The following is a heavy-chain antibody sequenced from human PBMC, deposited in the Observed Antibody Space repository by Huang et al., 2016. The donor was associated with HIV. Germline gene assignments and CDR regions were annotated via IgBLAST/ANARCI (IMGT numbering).Heavy chain of an antibody. V-gene: IGHV3-7*01. CDR3: ATKTAGMDI. CDR2: IKQDETEK. Sequence: VESGGRSVQPGGSIRLSCVGSTFTFGAYWMRWVRQPPGKGLELVANIKQDETEKYYVDSVKGRFNISRDNAKKVLFLEMDALRVEDTAIYFCATKTAGMDIWGQGTTVIVSS. CDR1: TFTFGAYW. J-gene: IGHJ6*02.